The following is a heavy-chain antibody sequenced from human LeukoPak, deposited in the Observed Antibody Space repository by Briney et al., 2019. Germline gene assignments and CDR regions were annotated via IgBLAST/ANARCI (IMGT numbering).Heavy chain of an antibody. CDR1: GYTFTSYD. CDR3: ASPTRYCSSTSCYALRFDY. V-gene: IGHV1-8*01. J-gene: IGHJ4*02. CDR2: MNPNSGNT. D-gene: IGHD2-2*01. Sequence: ASVKVSCKASGYTFTSYDINWVRQATGQGLGWMGWMNPNSGNTGYAQKFQGRVTMTRNTSISTAYMELSSLRSEDTAVYYCASPTRYCSSTSCYALRFDYWGQGTLVTVSS.